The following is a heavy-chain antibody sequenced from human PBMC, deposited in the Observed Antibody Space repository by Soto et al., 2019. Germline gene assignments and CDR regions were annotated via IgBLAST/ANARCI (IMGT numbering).Heavy chain of an antibody. J-gene: IGHJ5*02. CDR2: IYYSGST. CDR3: ARHFLVPWFDP. CDR1: GGSISSSSYY. D-gene: IGHD6-13*01. V-gene: IGHV4-39*01. Sequence: SETLSLTCTVSGGSISSSSYYWGWIRQPPGKGLEWIGSIYYSGSTYYNPSLKSRVTISVDTSKNQFSLKLSSVTAADTAVYYCARHFLVPWFDPWGQGTLVTVSS.